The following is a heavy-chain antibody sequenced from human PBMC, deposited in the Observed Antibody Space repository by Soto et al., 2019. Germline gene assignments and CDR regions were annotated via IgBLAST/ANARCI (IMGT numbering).Heavy chain of an antibody. Sequence: SVKVSCKASGGTFSIYAISCVLQAPGQGLDWMGGIIPIFGTANYAQKFQGRVTITADESTSTAYMELSSLRSEDTAVYYCARDGLANWFDPWGQGTLVTVSS. CDR3: ARDGLANWFDP. CDR1: GGTFSIYA. D-gene: IGHD3-22*01. J-gene: IGHJ5*02. CDR2: IIPIFGTA. V-gene: IGHV1-69*13.